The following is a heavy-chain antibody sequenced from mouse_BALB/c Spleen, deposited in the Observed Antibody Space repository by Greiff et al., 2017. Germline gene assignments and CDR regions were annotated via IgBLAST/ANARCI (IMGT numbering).Heavy chain of an antibody. J-gene: IGHJ2*01. CDR2: INPGSGGT. D-gene: IGHD2-2*01. CDR3: ARKDGYDDYFDY. V-gene: IGHV1-54*01. CDR1: GYAFTNYL. Sequence: QVQLKQSGAELVRPGTSVKVSCKASGYAFTNYLIEWVKQRPGQGLEWIGVINPGSGGTNYNEKFKGKATLTADKSSSTAYMQLSSLTSDDSAVYFCARKDGYDDYFDYWGQGTTLTVSS.